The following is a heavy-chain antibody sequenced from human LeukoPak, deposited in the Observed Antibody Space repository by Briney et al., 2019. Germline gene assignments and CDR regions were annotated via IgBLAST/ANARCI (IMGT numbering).Heavy chain of an antibody. V-gene: IGHV1-18*01. CDR3: ARGSPLTGYFSDLPPHNNDY. CDR1: GYTFTSYG. D-gene: IGHD3-9*01. CDR2: ISTYNGYT. Sequence: APVKVSCKASGYTFTSYGISWVRQAPGQGLEWMGWISTYNGYTNYAQNLQGRVTMTTDTSTTTAYMELRSLRSDDTAVYYCARGSPLTGYFSDLPPHNNDYWGQGTLVTVSS. J-gene: IGHJ4*02.